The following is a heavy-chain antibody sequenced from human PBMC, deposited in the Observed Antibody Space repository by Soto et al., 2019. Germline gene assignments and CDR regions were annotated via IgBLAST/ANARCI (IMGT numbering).Heavy chain of an antibody. V-gene: IGHV4-30-4*01. J-gene: IGHJ6*02. CDR1: GGSISSGDYY. CDR3: AIVGFGELLAHGMDV. D-gene: IGHD3-10*01. CDR2: IYYSGST. Sequence: SAETLSLTCTVSGGSISSGDYYWSWIRQPPGKGLEWIGYIYYSGSTYYNPSLKSRVTISVDTSKNQFSLKLSSVTAADTAVYYCAIVGFGELLAHGMDVWSQGTTVTVSS.